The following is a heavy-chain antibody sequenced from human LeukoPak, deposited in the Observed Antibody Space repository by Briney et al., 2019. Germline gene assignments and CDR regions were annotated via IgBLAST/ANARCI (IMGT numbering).Heavy chain of an antibody. J-gene: IGHJ4*02. CDR1: GFPLRSYG. V-gene: IGHV3-23*01. CDR2: ISGSDGST. D-gene: IGHD1-26*01. CDR3: AKEEYSGSLLTLDY. Sequence: GGSLRLSCAASGFPLRSYGMSWVREAPGKGLEWVSAISGSDGSTYYTDSVKGRFTISRDNSKNTLYLQLNSLRAEDTAVYYCAKEEYSGSLLTLDYWGQGTLVTVSS.